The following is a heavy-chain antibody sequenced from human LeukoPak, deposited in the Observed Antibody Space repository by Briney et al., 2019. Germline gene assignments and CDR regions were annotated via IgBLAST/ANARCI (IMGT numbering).Heavy chain of an antibody. Sequence: SETLSLTCTVSGGSISSGSYYWSWIRQPAGKGLEWIGRIYTSGSTNYNPSLKSRVTISVDTSKNQFSLKLSSVTAADTAVYYCARVAIGPSAWFDPWGQGTLVTVSS. CDR3: ARVAIGPSAWFDP. CDR1: GGSISSGSYY. J-gene: IGHJ5*02. V-gene: IGHV4-61*02. CDR2: IYTSGST. D-gene: IGHD3-10*01.